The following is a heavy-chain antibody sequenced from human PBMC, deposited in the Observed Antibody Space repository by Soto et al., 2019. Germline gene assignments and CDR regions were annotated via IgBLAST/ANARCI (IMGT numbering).Heavy chain of an antibody. CDR1: GFTFSSYA. V-gene: IGHV3-23*01. Sequence: VGSLRLSCAASGFTFSSYAMSWFRQAPGKGLEWVSAISGSGGSPYYADSVKGRFTISRDNSKNTLYLQMNSLRAEDTAVYYCAKDGMITFGDPPDYWGQGTLVTVSS. CDR3: AKDGMITFGDPPDY. J-gene: IGHJ4*02. D-gene: IGHD3-16*01. CDR2: ISGSGGSP.